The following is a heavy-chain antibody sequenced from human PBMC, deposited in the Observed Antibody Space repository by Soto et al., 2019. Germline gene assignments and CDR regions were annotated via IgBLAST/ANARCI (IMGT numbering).Heavy chain of an antibody. CDR1: GFTFSSYS. V-gene: IGHV3-21*01. D-gene: IGHD5-18*01. Sequence: EVQLVESGGGLVKPGGSLRLSCAASGFTFSSYSMNWVRQAPGKGLEWVSSISSSSSYIYYADSVKGRFTISRDNAKNSLYLQMNSLRAEDTAVYYCARDSGDQIQLWSIGVSCDYWGQGTLVTVSS. CDR3: ARDSGDQIQLWSIGVSCDY. J-gene: IGHJ4*02. CDR2: ISSSSSYI.